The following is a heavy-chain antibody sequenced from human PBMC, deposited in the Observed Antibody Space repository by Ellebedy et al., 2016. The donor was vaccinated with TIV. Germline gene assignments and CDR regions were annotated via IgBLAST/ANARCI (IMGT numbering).Heavy chain of an antibody. D-gene: IGHD5-12*01. CDR2: INQDGSEK. J-gene: IGHJ4*02. CDR1: GFSFRNHA. V-gene: IGHV3-7*03. CDR3: ARFSGYDY. Sequence: GESLKISCTASGFSFRNHAMSWVRQAPGKGLEWVANINQDGSEKYYVDSVKGRFTISRDNAKNSLCLQMNSRGAEDTAVYYCARFSGYDYWGQGTLVTVSS.